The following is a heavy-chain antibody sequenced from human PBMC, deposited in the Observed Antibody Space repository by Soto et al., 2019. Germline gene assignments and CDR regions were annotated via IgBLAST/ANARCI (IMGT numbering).Heavy chain of an antibody. Sequence: QVQLVQSGAEVKKPGASVKVSCKASGYTFTSYGISWVRQAPGQGLEWMGWIRAYNGNTNYAQKLQGRVTMTTDTSTSTAYMELSSLSSDDTSVYYCARVVIAAALEDFDYWGQGTLVTVSS. CDR3: ARVVIAAALEDFDY. J-gene: IGHJ4*02. D-gene: IGHD6-13*01. CDR1: GYTFTSYG. CDR2: IRAYNGNT. V-gene: IGHV1-18*01.